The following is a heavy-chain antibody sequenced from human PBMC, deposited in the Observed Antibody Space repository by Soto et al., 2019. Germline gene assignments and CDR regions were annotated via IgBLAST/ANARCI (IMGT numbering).Heavy chain of an antibody. CDR1: GGTFSSYA. V-gene: IGHV1-69*06. CDR3: ARVVQTYYYDSGGYSDGAFDI. D-gene: IGHD3-22*01. J-gene: IGHJ3*02. Sequence: QVQLVQSGAEVKKPGSSVKVSCKASGGTFSSYAISWVRQAPGQGLEWMGGIIPIFGTANYAQKFQGRVTITADKSTSTAYMELSSLRSEDTAVYYCARVVQTYYYDSGGYSDGAFDIWGQGTMVTVSS. CDR2: IIPIFGTA.